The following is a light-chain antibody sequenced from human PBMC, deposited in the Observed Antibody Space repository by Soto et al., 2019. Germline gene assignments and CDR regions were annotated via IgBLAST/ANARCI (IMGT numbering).Light chain of an antibody. Sequence: QSALTQPPSASGSPGQSVTISCTGTSSDVGGYNYVSWYQQHPGKAPKLMIYDVSKRPSGVPDRFSGSKSVNTASLTVSGLKAEDEADYYCSSYAGSNNLVFGGGTKLTVL. J-gene: IGLJ2*01. CDR1: SSDVGGYNY. V-gene: IGLV2-8*01. CDR2: DVS. CDR3: SSYAGSNNLV.